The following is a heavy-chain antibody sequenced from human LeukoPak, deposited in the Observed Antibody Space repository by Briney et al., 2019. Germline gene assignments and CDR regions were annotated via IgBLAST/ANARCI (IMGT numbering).Heavy chain of an antibody. Sequence: AGGSLRLSCAASGFTFSSYRMNWVRQAPGKGLEWVSSISSSSSYIYYADSVKGRFTISRDNAKNSLYLQMNSLRAEDTAVYYCARDPYDTGLIVATSYWGQGTLVTVSS. D-gene: IGHD5-12*01. J-gene: IGHJ4*02. CDR3: ARDPYDTGLIVATSY. V-gene: IGHV3-21*01. CDR1: GFTFSSYR. CDR2: ISSSSSYI.